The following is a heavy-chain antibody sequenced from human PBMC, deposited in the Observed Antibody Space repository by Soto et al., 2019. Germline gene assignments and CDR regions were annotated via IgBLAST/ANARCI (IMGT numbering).Heavy chain of an antibody. CDR2: IYYSGST. J-gene: IGHJ4*02. CDR3: ARYYYGSGSHFDY. D-gene: IGHD3-10*01. V-gene: IGHV4-39*01. Sequence: SGTPCPTCTFSCGSISSSSYYWGWVRHPPGKGLEWIGSIYYSGSTYYNPSLKSRVTIPVDTSKNQFSLKLSSVTAADTAVYYCARYYYGSGSHFDYWGQGTLVTVSS. CDR1: CGSISSSSYY.